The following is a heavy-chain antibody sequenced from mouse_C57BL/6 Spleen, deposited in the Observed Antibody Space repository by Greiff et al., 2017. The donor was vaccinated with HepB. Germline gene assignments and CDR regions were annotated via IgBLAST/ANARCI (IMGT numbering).Heavy chain of an antibody. D-gene: IGHD1-1*01. Sequence: QVQLQQSGAELVKPGASVKISCKASGYAFSSYWMNWVKQRPGKGLEWIGQIYPGDGDTNYNGKFKGKATLTADKSSSTAYMQLSSLTSEDSAVYFCARGDPLYGSSPPFAYWGQGTLVTVSA. CDR3: ARGDPLYGSSPPFAY. CDR1: GYAFSSYW. J-gene: IGHJ3*01. CDR2: IYPGDGDT. V-gene: IGHV1-80*01.